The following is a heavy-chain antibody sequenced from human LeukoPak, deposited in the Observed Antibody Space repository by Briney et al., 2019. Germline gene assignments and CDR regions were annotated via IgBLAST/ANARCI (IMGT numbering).Heavy chain of an antibody. J-gene: IGHJ5*02. CDR1: GFTFSGSA. D-gene: IGHD2-15*01. CDR3: TRDRGTYNWFDP. V-gene: IGHV3-73*01. Sequence: GGSLRLSCVASGFTFSGSAVHWVRQSSGKGLEWVGHIDKKDNLYATAYAESVKGRFTISRDDSKDTAFLHMDSLKTEDTALYYCTRDRGTYNWFDPWGQGTLVTVSS. CDR2: IDKKDNLYAT.